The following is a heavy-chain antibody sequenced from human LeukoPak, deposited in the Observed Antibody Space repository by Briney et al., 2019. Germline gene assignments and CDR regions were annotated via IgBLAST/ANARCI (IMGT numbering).Heavy chain of an antibody. CDR1: GGSFSGYY. CDR3: ARGAAYYDFWSGYLDRPMDYFDY. CDR2: INHSGST. Sequence: SETLSLTCAVYGGSFSGYYWSWIRLPPGKGLEWIGEINHSGSTNYNPSLKSRVTISVDTSKNQFSLKLSSVTAADTAVYYCARGAAYYDFWSGYLDRPMDYFDYWGQGTLVTVSS. J-gene: IGHJ4*02. D-gene: IGHD3-3*01. V-gene: IGHV4-34*01.